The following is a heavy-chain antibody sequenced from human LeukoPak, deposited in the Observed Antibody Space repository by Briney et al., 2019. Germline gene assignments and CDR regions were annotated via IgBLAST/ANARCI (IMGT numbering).Heavy chain of an antibody. J-gene: IGHJ6*02. CDR1: GFTFSSYS. CDR2: ISYDGSNE. D-gene: IGHD2-2*01. V-gene: IGHV3-30*03. CDR3: ARVRAGYCTSTSCYTGMDV. Sequence: GGSLRLSCAASGFTFSSYSMNWVRQAPGKGLEWVALISYDGSNEYYADSVRGRFTISRDNSKFTLYMQMNSLRAEDTAVYYCARVRAGYCTSTSCYTGMDVWGQGTMVTVSS.